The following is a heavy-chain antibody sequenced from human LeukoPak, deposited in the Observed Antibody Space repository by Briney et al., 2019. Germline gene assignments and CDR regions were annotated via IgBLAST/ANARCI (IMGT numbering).Heavy chain of an antibody. Sequence: AASVKVSCTASGYPFTRYGISWVRQAPGQGLEWMGWINPDNGNTKHAQKFQGRVTMTTDTSTSTAHMELRSLRSDDTAVYYCATYYCSTTSCYPYFFDYWGQGTLVTVSS. CDR3: ATYYCSTTSCYPYFFDY. V-gene: IGHV1-18*01. CDR2: INPDNGNT. J-gene: IGHJ4*02. CDR1: GYPFTRYG. D-gene: IGHD2-2*01.